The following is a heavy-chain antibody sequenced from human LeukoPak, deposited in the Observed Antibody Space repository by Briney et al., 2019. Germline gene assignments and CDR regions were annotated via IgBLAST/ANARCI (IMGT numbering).Heavy chain of an antibody. J-gene: IGHJ4*02. D-gene: IGHD5-24*01. CDR3: ARDRYGDGFAHLDY. V-gene: IGHV1-2*02. CDR1: GYTFTSYA. Sequence: ASVKVSCKASGYTFTSYAIHWVRQAPGQGLEWMGWITPSGGANYPQKFQGRVAITWDTSITTAYMDLSRLTSDDTAVYYCARDRYGDGFAHLDYWGQGALVTVSS. CDR2: ITPSGGA.